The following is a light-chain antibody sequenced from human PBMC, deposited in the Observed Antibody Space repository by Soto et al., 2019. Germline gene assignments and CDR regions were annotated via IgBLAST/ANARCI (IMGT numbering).Light chain of an antibody. CDR1: SSDVGGYNY. CDR3: SSYTSSSTLGV. CDR2: DVS. J-gene: IGLJ3*02. V-gene: IGLV2-14*01. Sequence: QSVLTQPASVSGSPGQSITISCTGTSSDVGGYNYVSWYQQHPGKAPQLMIYDVSNRPSGVSNRFSGSKSGNTASLTISGLQAEDEADYYCSSYTSSSTLGVFGGGTQLTVL.